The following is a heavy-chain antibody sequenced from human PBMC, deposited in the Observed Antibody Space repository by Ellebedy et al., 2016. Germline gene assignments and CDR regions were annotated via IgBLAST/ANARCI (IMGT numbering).Heavy chain of an antibody. Sequence: ASVKVSCKASGYTFTSYAMHWVRQAPGQRLEWMGWISAYNGNTNYAQKLQGRVTMTTDTSTSTAYMELSSLRSEDTAIYYCARATSGWSNWFDPWGQGTLVIVSS. D-gene: IGHD6-19*01. CDR2: ISAYNGNT. CDR1: GYTFTSYA. J-gene: IGHJ5*02. CDR3: ARATSGWSNWFDP. V-gene: IGHV1-18*01.